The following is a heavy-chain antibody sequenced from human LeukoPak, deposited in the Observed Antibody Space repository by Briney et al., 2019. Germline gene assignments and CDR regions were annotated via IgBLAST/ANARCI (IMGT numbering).Heavy chain of an antibody. V-gene: IGHV1-46*01. CDR1: GYTFTSYY. D-gene: IGHD2-2*01. CDR2: INPSGGST. J-gene: IGHJ4*02. Sequence: ASVKVSCKASGYTFTSYYMHWVRQAPGQGLEWMGIINPSGGSTSYAQKFQSRVTMTRDTSTSTVYMELSSLRSEDTAVYYCAREGAGGCSSTSCYYFDYWGQGTLVTVSS. CDR3: AREGAGGCSSTSCYYFDY.